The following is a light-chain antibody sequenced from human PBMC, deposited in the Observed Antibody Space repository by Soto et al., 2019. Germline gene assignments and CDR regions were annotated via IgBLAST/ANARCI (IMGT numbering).Light chain of an antibody. V-gene: IGKV3-15*01. CDR2: GAS. CDR3: QQYKKWPLIT. J-gene: IGKJ5*01. Sequence: EIVMTQPPATLSVSPGERATLSCRASQSVSSNLAWYQQKPGQAPRLLIYGASTRATGVPARFSGSGSGTDFTLTISSLQSEDFTVYYCQQYKKWPLITFGQGTRLEIK. CDR1: QSVSSN.